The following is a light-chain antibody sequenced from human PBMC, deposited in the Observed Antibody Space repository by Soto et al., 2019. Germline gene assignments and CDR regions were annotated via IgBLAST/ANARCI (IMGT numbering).Light chain of an antibody. CDR1: SSDVGGDNF. CDR3: CSYPGSHLQ. V-gene: IGLV2-11*01. Sequence: QSDLTQPRSVSGSPGQSVTISCTGTSSDVGGDNFVSWYHQIPGKVPKLMIYDVGKRPPGVPDRFSGSKSGNTASLTISGLQADDEADYYCCSYPGSHLQFGGGTKLPVL. J-gene: IGLJ3*02. CDR2: DVG.